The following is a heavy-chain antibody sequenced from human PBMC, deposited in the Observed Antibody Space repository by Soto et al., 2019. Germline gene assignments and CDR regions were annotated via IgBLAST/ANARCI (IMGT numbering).Heavy chain of an antibody. CDR2: ISSSSSTI. Sequence: GGSLRLSCAASGFTFSSYSMNWVRQAPGKGLEWVSYISSSSSTIYYADSVKGRFTISRDNAKNSLYLQMNSLRAEDTAVYYCARDPALGSVDYWGQGTLVTVSS. CDR3: ARDPALGSVDY. V-gene: IGHV3-48*01. CDR1: GFTFSSYS. J-gene: IGHJ4*02.